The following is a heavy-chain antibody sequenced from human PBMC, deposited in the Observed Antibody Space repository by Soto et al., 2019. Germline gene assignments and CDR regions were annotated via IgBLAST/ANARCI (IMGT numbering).Heavy chain of an antibody. CDR2: ISYDGVNK. D-gene: IGHD1-1*01. Sequence: PWGSLRLSCAASGFTFSTYGMHWVRQAPGKGLEWVAVISYDGVNKYYADSVKGRFTISRDNSKNTLYLQMNSLRAEDTAVYYCEKSVYNWNDGFFDYWGQGALVTVSS. J-gene: IGHJ4*02. V-gene: IGHV3-30*18. CDR1: GFTFSTYG. CDR3: EKSVYNWNDGFFDY.